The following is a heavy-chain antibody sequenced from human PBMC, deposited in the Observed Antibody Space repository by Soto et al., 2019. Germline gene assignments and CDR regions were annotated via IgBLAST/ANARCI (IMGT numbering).Heavy chain of an antibody. V-gene: IGHV2-5*02. D-gene: IGHD7-27*01. CDR1: GFSLVGPGVG. CDR2: IYGDDDK. J-gene: IGHJ4*02. Sequence: QIPLKESGPTLVKPTQTLTLTCSFSGFSLVGPGVGVGWIRQPPGEALEWLALIYGDDDKRYSPSLKTRLTVTKDSSKNQVVLTLTNVDPVDTATYFCAHAFQLRIFDYWGQGALVTVSS. CDR3: AHAFQLRIFDY.